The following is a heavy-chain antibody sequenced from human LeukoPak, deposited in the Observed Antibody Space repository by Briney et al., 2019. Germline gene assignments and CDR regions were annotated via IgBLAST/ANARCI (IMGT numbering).Heavy chain of an antibody. CDR1: GGSISSSSYY. CDR2: IYYSGST. J-gene: IGHJ5*02. V-gene: IGHV4-39*01. Sequence: SETLSLTCTVSGGSISSSSYYWGWIRQPPGKGLEWIGSIYYSGSTYYNPSLKSRVTISVDTSKNQFSLKLSSVTAADTAVYYCARSYYGTGWFDPWGQGTLVTVSS. CDR3: ARSYYGTGWFDP. D-gene: IGHD1-26*01.